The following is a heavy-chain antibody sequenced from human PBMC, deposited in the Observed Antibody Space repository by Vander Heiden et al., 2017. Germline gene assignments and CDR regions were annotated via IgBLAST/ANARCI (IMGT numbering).Heavy chain of an antibody. CDR2: IIPIFGTA. D-gene: IGHD4-17*01. CDR3: ASFLRSNYYYGMDV. J-gene: IGHJ6*02. V-gene: IGHV1-69*01. CDR1: GGPFSSYA. Sequence: QVQLVQSGAEVKKPGSPVKVSCKASGGPFSSYAISWVRQAPGQGLEWMGGIIPIFGTADYAQKFQGRVTISADESTSTAYMELSSLRSEDTAVYYCASFLRSNYYYGMDVNAKGPRSPSP.